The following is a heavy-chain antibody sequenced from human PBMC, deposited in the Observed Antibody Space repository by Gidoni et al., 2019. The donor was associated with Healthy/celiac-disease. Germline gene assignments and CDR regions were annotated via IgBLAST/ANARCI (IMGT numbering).Heavy chain of an antibody. V-gene: IGHV3-30*18. D-gene: IGHD3-9*01. J-gene: IGHJ3*02. CDR3: AKSSYDILTGYPLDAFDI. Sequence: QVQLVESGGGVVQPGRSLRLSCAASGFPFSSYGMHWVRQAPGKGLEWVAVISYDGSNKYYADSVKGRFTISRDNSKNTLYLQMNSLRAEDTAVYYCAKSSYDILTGYPLDAFDIWGQGTMVTVSS. CDR2: ISYDGSNK. CDR1: GFPFSSYG.